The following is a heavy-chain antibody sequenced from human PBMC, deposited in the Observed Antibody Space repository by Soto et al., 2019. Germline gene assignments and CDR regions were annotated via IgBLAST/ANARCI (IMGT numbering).Heavy chain of an antibody. V-gene: IGHV1-18*01. CDR1: GYTFDNYG. CDR2: TSACNDNK. D-gene: IGHD2-2*01. J-gene: IGHJ6*03. CDR3: ARVCPNPTSCYDTGDYYYMDV. Sequence: ASVEVSCKASGYTFDNYGSRWVRQAHGQGLECMGWTSACNDNKKYAQKLQGRVTITRDTSASTAYMELRSLRSEDTAVYYCARVCPNPTSCYDTGDYYYMDVWGKGTTVTVSS.